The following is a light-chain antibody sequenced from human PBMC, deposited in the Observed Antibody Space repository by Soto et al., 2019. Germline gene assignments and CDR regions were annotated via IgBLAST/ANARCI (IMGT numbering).Light chain of an antibody. CDR3: QQSYTAFT. J-gene: IGKJ4*01. CDR1: QSVLLTSNNKNY. Sequence: DIVMTQSPDSLAVSLGERATINCKSSQSVLLTSNNKNYLAWYQQKPGQPPKVLISWASTRESGVPDRFSGRGSVTDFTLTITGLQVEDVAVYYCQQSYTAFTFGGGTKVEIK. CDR2: WAS. V-gene: IGKV4-1*01.